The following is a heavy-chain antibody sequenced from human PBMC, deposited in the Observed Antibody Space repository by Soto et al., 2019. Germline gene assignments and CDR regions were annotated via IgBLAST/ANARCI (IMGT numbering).Heavy chain of an antibody. CDR2: MSGSGSGT. Sequence: DVQLLESGGGLVQPGGSLRLSCAASGFRFSTYDMSWVRQAPGKRLEWVSVMSGSGSGTYYADSVKGGFPISRDSAKNTSYPQMNSLRAEETAVYYCVRQAKLTTVTANVGYYYGLDGWGRGTTVTVSS. V-gene: IGHV3-23*01. CDR3: VRQAKLTTVTANVGYYYGLDG. CDR1: GFRFSTYD. J-gene: IGHJ6*02. D-gene: IGHD4-4*01.